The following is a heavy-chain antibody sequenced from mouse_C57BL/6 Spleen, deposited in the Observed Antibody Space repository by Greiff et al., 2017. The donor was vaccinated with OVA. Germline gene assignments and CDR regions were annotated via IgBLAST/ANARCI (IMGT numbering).Heavy chain of an antibody. Sequence: QVQLKQSGAELVRPGASVTLSCKASGYTFTDYEMHWVKQTPVHGLEWIGAIDPETGGTAYNQKFKGKAILTADKSSSTAYMELRSLTSEDSAVYYCTRETGNYGYFDVWGTGTTVTVAS. J-gene: IGHJ1*03. V-gene: IGHV1-15*01. D-gene: IGHD2-1*01. CDR3: TRETGNYGYFDV. CDR2: IDPETGGT. CDR1: GYTFTDYE.